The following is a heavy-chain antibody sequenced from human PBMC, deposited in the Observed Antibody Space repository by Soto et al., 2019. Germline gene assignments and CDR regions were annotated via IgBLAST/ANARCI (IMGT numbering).Heavy chain of an antibody. V-gene: IGHV4-59*01. D-gene: IGHD2-2*01. J-gene: IGHJ6*03. Sequence: SETLSLTCTVSGGSISSYYLSWIRQPPGKGLEWIGYIYYSGSTNYNPSLKSRVTISVDTSKNQFSLKLSSVTAADTAVYYCAREGLIVPASGYYYYYYMDVWGKGTTVTVSS. CDR2: IYYSGST. CDR1: GGSISSYY. CDR3: AREGLIVPASGYYYYYYMDV.